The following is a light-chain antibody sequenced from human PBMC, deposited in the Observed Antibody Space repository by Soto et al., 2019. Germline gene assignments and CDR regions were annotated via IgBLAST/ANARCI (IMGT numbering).Light chain of an antibody. V-gene: IGKV1-39*01. CDR3: QQSDSTLST. CDR1: QSISSY. CDR2: AAS. J-gene: IGKJ3*01. Sequence: DIQMTQSPSSLSASVGDRVTITCRASQSISSYLNWYQQKPGKAPDLLIYAASSLQSGVPSRFSGSGSGTDLTLTISSLQPEDFATYYCQQSDSTLSTFGPGTKVDI.